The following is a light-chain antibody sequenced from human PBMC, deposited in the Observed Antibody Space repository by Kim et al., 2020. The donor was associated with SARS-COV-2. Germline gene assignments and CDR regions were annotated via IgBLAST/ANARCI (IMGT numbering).Light chain of an antibody. V-gene: IGLV1-44*01. CDR1: RSTNESNT. J-gene: IGLJ2*01. CDR3: AAWDDSLNGVV. Sequence: QRVTISCSASRSTNESNTGYGDHQLPGQAPKLLISSHNHRPSEFPERFSGSKSGTSASLAISGLQSEDEADYYCAAWDDSLNGVVFGGGTQLTVL. CDR2: SHN.